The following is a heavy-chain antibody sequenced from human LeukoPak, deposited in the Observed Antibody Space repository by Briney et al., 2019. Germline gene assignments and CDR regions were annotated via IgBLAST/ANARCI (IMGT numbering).Heavy chain of an antibody. V-gene: IGHV3-33*07. CDR3: AQGHYVGNSEFLDN. D-gene: IGHD4-23*01. CDR2: IYNDGGLP. CDR1: GFSFSSYG. Sequence: SGGSLRLSCAASGFSFSSYGMYWVRQAPGKGLEWVALIYNDGGLPNYLDSVRGRFTISRDNSKNTPYLQMDSLRVEDTAVYYCAQGHYVGNSEFLDNWGQGSLVIVSS. J-gene: IGHJ4*02.